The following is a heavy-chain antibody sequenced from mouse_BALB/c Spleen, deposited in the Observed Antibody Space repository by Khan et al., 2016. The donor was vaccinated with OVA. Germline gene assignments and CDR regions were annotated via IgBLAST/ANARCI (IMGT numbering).Heavy chain of an antibody. V-gene: IGHV2-9*02. Sequence: QVQLKESGPGLVAPSQSLSITCTVSGFSLTNYTVHWVRQPPGKGLEWLGIIGTGGSTNYNSALMSRLSINKDNSKSQVFLKMNSLQIDDTAMYYCAIDHYGSTYDYALDYWGQGTSVTVSS. D-gene: IGHD1-1*01. CDR2: IGTGGST. CDR3: AIDHYGSTYDYALDY. J-gene: IGHJ4*01. CDR1: GFSLTNYT.